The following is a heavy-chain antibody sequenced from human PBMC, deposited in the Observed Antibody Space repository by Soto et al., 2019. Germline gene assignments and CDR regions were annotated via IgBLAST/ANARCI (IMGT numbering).Heavy chain of an antibody. V-gene: IGHV1-18*04. D-gene: IGHD3-3*01. CDR3: ARDLTTYYDFWSGPPDYGMDV. J-gene: IGHJ6*02. CDR2: ISAYNGNT. Sequence: ASVKVSCKASGYTFTSYGISWVLQAPGQGLEWMGWISAYNGNTNYAQKLQGRVTMTTDTSTSTAYMELRSLRSDDTAVYYCARDLTTYYDFWSGPPDYGMDVWGQGTTVTVSS. CDR1: GYTFTSYG.